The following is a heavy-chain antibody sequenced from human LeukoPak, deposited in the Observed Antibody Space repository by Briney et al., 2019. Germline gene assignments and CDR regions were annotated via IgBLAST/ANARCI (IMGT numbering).Heavy chain of an antibody. CDR1: GFTFSSYA. CDR3: AKGKTYLDAFDI. V-gene: IGHV3-23*01. CDR2: LSGSGGST. Sequence: PGGSLRLSCAASGFTFSSYAMSWVRQAPGKGLEWVSGLSGSGGSTYYADSVKGRFTISRDNSKNTLYLQMSSLRAEDTAVYYCAKGKTYLDAFDIWGQGTMVTVSS. J-gene: IGHJ3*02. D-gene: IGHD3-10*01.